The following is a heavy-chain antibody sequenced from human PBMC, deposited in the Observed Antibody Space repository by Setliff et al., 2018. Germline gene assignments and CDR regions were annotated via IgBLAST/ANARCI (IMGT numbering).Heavy chain of an antibody. Sequence: GESLKISCKGSGYKFNSHWIGWVRQMPGKGLEWMGIIYPGDSDTRYSPSFQGQVTMSADKSISTAYLQWSSLKASDTAMYYCARLGAPASHDAFDIWGQGTMVTVSS. J-gene: IGHJ3*02. CDR2: IYPGDSDT. CDR3: ARLGAPASHDAFDI. D-gene: IGHD6-25*01. CDR1: GYKFNSHW. V-gene: IGHV5-51*01.